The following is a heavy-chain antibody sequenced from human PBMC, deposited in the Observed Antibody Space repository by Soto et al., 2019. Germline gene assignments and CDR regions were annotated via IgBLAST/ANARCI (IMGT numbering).Heavy chain of an antibody. CDR2: IYYSGST. CDR1: GGSISSGDYS. V-gene: IGHV4-61*08. CDR3: ARLLDYGDYYYYYMDV. Sequence: PSETLSLTCTVSGGSISSGDYSWSWVRQSPGKGLEWIGHIYYSGSTNYNPSLKSRVTISVDTSKNQFSLKLSSVTAADTAVYYCARLLDYGDYYYYYMDVWGKGTTVTVSS. D-gene: IGHD4-17*01. J-gene: IGHJ6*03.